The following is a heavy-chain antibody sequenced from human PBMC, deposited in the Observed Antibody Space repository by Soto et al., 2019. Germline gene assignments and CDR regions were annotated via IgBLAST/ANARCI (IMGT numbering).Heavy chain of an antibody. CDR3: ARDFLPSTTWLRPQYNWFDP. D-gene: IGHD5-12*01. J-gene: IGHJ5*02. V-gene: IGHV3-33*01. CDR2: IWYDGSNK. Sequence: GGSLRLSCAASGFTFSSYGMHWVRQAPGKGLEWVAVIWYDGSNKYYADSVKGRFTISRDNSKNTLYLQMNSLRAEDTAVYYCARDFLPSTTWLRPQYNWFDPWGQGTLVTVSS. CDR1: GFTFSSYG.